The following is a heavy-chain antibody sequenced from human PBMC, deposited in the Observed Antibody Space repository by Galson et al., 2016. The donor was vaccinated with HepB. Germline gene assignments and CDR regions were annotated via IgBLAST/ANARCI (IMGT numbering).Heavy chain of an antibody. J-gene: IGHJ2*01. CDR3: ARGLVFVSNWYYDP. CDR1: GFSLSTYW. Sequence: QSGAEVTKPGESLKISCEGSGFSLSTYWIGWVRQMPGKGLEWMGTIYAGDSDTRYSPSFQGQVTISVDKSINTAYLQWSRLEASDTAMYYCARGLVFVSNWYYDPWGRGTLVTVSS. CDR2: IYAGDSDT. D-gene: IGHD2-15*01. V-gene: IGHV5-51*01.